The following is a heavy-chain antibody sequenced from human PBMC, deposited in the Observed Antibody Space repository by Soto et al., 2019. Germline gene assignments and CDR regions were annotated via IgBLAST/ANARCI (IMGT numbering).Heavy chain of an antibody. CDR3: ATDGLYYDFWSGHYTPGLFDP. CDR2: FDPEDGET. J-gene: IGHJ5*02. D-gene: IGHD3-3*01. Sequence: ASVKVSCKVSGYTLTELSMHWVRQAPGKGLEWMGGFDPEDGETIYAQKFQGRVTMTEDTSTDTAYMELSSLRSEDTAVYYCATDGLYYDFWSGHYTPGLFDPWGQGTLVTVSS. CDR1: GYTLTELS. V-gene: IGHV1-24*01.